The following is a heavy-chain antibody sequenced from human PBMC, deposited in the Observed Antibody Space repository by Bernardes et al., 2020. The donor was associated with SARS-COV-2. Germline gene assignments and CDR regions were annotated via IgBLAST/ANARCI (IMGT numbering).Heavy chain of an antibody. CDR3: ARGGFGEVLAPFDY. CDR2: VSDDGTNK. CDR1: AFTFSDYV. Sequence: GGSLRLSCGASAFTFSDYVIHWVRQAPGKGLEWVALVSDDGTNKYYADSVKGRFTISRDNSKSTLYLQMNSLRPEDTAVYYCARGGFGEVLAPFDYWGQGTLVTVSS. J-gene: IGHJ4*02. D-gene: IGHD3-10*01. V-gene: IGHV3-30*03.